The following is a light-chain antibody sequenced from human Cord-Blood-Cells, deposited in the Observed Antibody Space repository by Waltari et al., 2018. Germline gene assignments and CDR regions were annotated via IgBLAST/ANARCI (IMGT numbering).Light chain of an antibody. CDR1: TGAVTSGHY. J-gene: IGLJ2*01. V-gene: IGLV7-46*01. Sequence: QAVVTQEPSLTVSPGGTVTLTCGSSTGAVTSGHYPYWFQQKPGPAPRTLIYDTSNKHSRTPARFSGSRLGGKAALTLSGAQPEDEAEYYCLLSYSGALVVFGGGTKLTVL. CDR3: LLSYSGALVV. CDR2: DTS.